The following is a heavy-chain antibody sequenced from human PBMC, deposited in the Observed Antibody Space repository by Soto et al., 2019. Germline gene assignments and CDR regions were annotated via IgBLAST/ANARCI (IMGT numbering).Heavy chain of an antibody. V-gene: IGHV4-4*02. D-gene: IGHD3-9*01. J-gene: IGHJ5*02. CDR3: ARRLMTGGWFDP. CDR1: SGSISSSNW. CDR2: IYHSGST. Sequence: QVQLQESGPGLVKPSGTLSLTCAVSSGSISSSNWWSWVRQPPGKGLEWIGGIYHSGSTNYNPSLKRRVTISVDKSKNQFSLKLSSVTAADTAVYYCARRLMTGGWFDPWGQGTLVTVSS.